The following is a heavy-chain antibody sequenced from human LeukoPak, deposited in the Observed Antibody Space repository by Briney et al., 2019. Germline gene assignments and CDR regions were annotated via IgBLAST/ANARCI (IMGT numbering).Heavy chain of an antibody. Sequence: PSETLSLTCTVSGGSISSYYWSWIRQPAGKGLEWIGRIYTSGSTNYNPSLKSRVTISVDTSKNQFSLKLSSVTAADTAVYYCARECYDYVWGSSLLWFDYWGQGTLVTVSS. CDR3: ARECYDYVWGSSLLWFDY. J-gene: IGHJ4*02. CDR2: IYTSGST. CDR1: GGSISSYY. V-gene: IGHV4-4*07. D-gene: IGHD3-16*01.